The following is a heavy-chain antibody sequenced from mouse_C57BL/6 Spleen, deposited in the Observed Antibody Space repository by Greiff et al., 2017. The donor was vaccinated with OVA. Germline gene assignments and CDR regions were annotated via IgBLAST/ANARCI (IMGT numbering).Heavy chain of an antibody. J-gene: IGHJ4*01. CDR3: ARSLDSSGHYYAMDY. D-gene: IGHD3-2*02. CDR1: GYTFTSYW. V-gene: IGHV1-72*01. CDR2: IDPNSGGT. Sequence: QVQLQQPGAELVKPGASVKLSCKASGYTFTSYWMHWVKQRPGRGLEWIGRIDPNSGGTKYNEKFKSKATLTVDKPSSTADMQLSSLTSEDSAVYYCARSLDSSGHYYAMDYWGQGTSVTVSS.